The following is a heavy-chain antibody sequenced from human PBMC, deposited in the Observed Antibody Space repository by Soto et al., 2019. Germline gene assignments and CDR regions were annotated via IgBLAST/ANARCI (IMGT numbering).Heavy chain of an antibody. CDR1: VFTFISYA. V-gene: IGHV3-23*01. Sequence: GGSLRLSCVASVFTFISYAMTWVRQAPGKGLEWVSGISGSGGSTYYADSVKGRFTISRDNSKNTLYLQMNGLRAEDTAVYFSAQVRGVVALDGYFDCWGQGTLVTVSS. D-gene: IGHD2-15*01. CDR2: ISGSGGST. CDR3: AQVRGVVALDGYFDC. J-gene: IGHJ4*02.